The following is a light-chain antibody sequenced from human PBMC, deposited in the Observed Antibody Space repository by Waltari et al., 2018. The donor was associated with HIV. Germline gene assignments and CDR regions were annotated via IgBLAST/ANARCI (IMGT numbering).Light chain of an antibody. V-gene: IGKV1-39*01. CDR3: QQSYSNPRT. Sequence: DIQMTQSPPSLSASVGDRVPLTCRASQSIGNNLIWYQQRPGKAPKLLIYGAYSLQSGVPSRFSGSGSGTDFTLTISRLQPEDFATYHCQQSYSNPRTFGQGTKVEI. CDR1: QSIGNN. J-gene: IGKJ1*01. CDR2: GAY.